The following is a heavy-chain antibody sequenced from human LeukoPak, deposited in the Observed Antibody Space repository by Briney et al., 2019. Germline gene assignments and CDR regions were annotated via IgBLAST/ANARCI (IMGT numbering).Heavy chain of an antibody. CDR1: GFTFSTYL. J-gene: IGHJ3*02. Sequence: GGSLRLSCAASGFTFSTYLMGWVRQAPGKGLEWVANINQDGSEKYYVDSVKGRFTISRDNAKNSLYLQMNSLRAEDTAVYYCARGGTSAFDIWGQGTMVTVSS. V-gene: IGHV3-7*04. D-gene: IGHD1-26*01. CDR2: INQDGSEK. CDR3: ARGGTSAFDI.